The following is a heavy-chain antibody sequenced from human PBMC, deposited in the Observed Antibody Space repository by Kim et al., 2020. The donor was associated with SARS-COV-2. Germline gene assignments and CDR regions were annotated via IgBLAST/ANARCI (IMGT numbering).Heavy chain of an antibody. V-gene: IGHV1-18*01. D-gene: IGHD1-26*01. Sequence: ASVKVSCKASGYTFTSYGISWVRQAPGQGLEWMGWISAYNGNTNYAQKLQGRVTMTTDTSTSTAYMELRSLRSDDTAVYYCARDRSGSYGWWSYYYGMDVWGQGTTVTVSS. CDR3: ARDRSGSYGWWSYYYGMDV. CDR2: ISAYNGNT. CDR1: GYTFTSYG. J-gene: IGHJ6*02.